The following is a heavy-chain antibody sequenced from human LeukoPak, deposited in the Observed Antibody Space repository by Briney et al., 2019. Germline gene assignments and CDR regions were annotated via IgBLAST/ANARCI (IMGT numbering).Heavy chain of an antibody. D-gene: IGHD4-11*01. Sequence: GSLRLSCAASGFTFSSYWMHWVRQAPGKGLVWVSRINSDGSSTSYADSVKGRFTISRDNAKNTLYLQMNSLRAEDTAVYYCARETTVTGVDYWGQGTLVTVSS. CDR1: GFTFSSYW. V-gene: IGHV3-74*01. CDR3: ARETTVTGVDY. J-gene: IGHJ4*02. CDR2: INSDGSST.